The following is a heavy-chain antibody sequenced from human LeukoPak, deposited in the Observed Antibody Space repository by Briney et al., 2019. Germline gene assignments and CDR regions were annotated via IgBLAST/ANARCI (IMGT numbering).Heavy chain of an antibody. Sequence: GGSLRLSCAASGFTFDDYAMHWVRHAPGKGLEWVSGISWNSGSIAYADSVKGRFTISRDNAKSNLYLQMNSLRADDMALYYCTRASGYSSGAVDYWGQGTLVTVSS. D-gene: IGHD5-18*01. V-gene: IGHV3-9*03. J-gene: IGHJ4*02. CDR2: ISWNSGSI. CDR1: GFTFDDYA. CDR3: TRASGYSSGAVDY.